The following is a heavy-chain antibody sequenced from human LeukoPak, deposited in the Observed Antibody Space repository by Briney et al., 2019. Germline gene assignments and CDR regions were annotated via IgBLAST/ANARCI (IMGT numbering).Heavy chain of an antibody. CDR1: GFTVNSNY. D-gene: IGHD5-18*01. J-gene: IGHJ4*02. CDR3: ARDVNSYAHCGH. V-gene: IGHV3-53*01. CDR2: IYKDGRT. Sequence: GGSLRLSCAASGFTVNSNYMSWVRQAPGKGLERVSIIYKDGRTYYADSVKGRFTISRDNSRNMLYLQMNSLRAEDTAVYYCARDVNSYAHCGHWGRGTLVTVSS.